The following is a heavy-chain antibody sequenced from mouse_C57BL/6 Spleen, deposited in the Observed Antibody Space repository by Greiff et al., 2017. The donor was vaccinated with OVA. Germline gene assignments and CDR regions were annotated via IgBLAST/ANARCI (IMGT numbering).Heavy chain of an antibody. Sequence: EVKLVESGGGLVQPGGSMKLSCAASGFTFSDAWMDWVRQSPEKGLEWVAEIRNKANNHATYYAESVKGRFTISRDDSKSSVYLQMNSLRAEDTGIYYCTTVWIRYYYAMDYWGQGTSVTVSS. J-gene: IGHJ4*01. V-gene: IGHV6-6*01. CDR3: TTVWIRYYYAMDY. CDR2: IRNKANNHAT. D-gene: IGHD2-2*01. CDR1: GFTFSDAW.